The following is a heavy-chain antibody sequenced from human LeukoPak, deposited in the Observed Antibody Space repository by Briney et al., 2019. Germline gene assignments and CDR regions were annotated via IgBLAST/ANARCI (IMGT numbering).Heavy chain of an antibody. D-gene: IGHD2-2*01. J-gene: IGHJ6*02. CDR2: ISSSSSYI. Sequence: GGSLRLSCAASGFTFSSYSMNWVRQAPGKGLEWVSSISSSSSYIYYADSVKGRFTISRDNAKNSLYLQMNSLRAEDTAVYYCAREPHCSSTSCFHYYYYYGMDVWGQGTTVTVSS. V-gene: IGHV3-21*01. CDR1: GFTFSSYS. CDR3: AREPHCSSTSCFHYYYYYGMDV.